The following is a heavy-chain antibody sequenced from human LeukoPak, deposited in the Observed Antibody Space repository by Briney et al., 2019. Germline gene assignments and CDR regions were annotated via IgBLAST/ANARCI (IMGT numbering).Heavy chain of an antibody. Sequence: SETLSLTCAVSGGSISSSNWWSWVRQPPGKGLEWIGEIYHSGSTNYNPSLKSRVTISVDTSKNQFSLKLSSVTAADTAVYYCARDNYYYMDVWGKGTTVTVSS. CDR3: ARDNYYYMDV. V-gene: IGHV4-4*02. J-gene: IGHJ6*03. CDR1: GGSISSSNW. CDR2: IYHSGST.